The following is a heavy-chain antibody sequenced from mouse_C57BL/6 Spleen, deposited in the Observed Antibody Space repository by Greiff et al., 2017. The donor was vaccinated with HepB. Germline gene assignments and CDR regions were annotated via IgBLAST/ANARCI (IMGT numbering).Heavy chain of an antibody. V-gene: IGHV5-4*01. CDR1: GFTFSSYA. Sequence: EVKLVESGGGLVKPGGSLKLSCAASGFTFSSYAMPWVRQTPEKRLEWVATISDGGSYTYYPDNVKGRFTISRDNAKNNLYLQMSHLKSEDTAMYYCARERDGSSPYAMDYWGQGTSVTVSS. CDR3: ARERDGSSPYAMDY. D-gene: IGHD1-1*01. CDR2: ISDGGSYT. J-gene: IGHJ4*01.